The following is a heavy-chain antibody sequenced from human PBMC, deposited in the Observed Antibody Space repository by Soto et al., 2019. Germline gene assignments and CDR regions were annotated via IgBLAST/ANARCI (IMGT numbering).Heavy chain of an antibody. J-gene: IGHJ6*02. D-gene: IGHD3-3*01. V-gene: IGHV4-39*06. CDR2: MAYSGRT. CDR3: ARAIDFWSGLYSYYGMDV. Sequence: SDTLSLTFTVSGGPISSTSNYWGWIRQAPGNGLEGTGIMAYSGRTDHNPTLKSRATISVDTSKNQFPLTLSPVTAADAAVYSCARAIDFWSGLYSYYGMDVWGQGTTVTVS. CDR1: GGPISSTSNY.